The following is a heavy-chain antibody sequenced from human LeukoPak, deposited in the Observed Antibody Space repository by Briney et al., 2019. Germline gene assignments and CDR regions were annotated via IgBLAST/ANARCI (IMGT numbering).Heavy chain of an antibody. J-gene: IGHJ4*02. Sequence: SETLSLTCTVSGGSISSGSYYWSWIRQPAGKGLEWIGRIYTSGSTNYNPSLKSRVTISVDTSKNQFSLKLSSVTAADTAVYYCARHGYSSSWWGPFDYWGQGTLVTVSS. CDR2: IYTSGST. CDR1: GGSISSGSYY. D-gene: IGHD6-13*01. V-gene: IGHV4-61*02. CDR3: ARHGYSSSWWGPFDY.